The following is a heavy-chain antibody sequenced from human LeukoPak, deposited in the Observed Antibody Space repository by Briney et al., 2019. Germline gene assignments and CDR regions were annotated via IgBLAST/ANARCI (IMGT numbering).Heavy chain of an antibody. Sequence: GASVKVSCKASGYSSTSYGIRWVRQAPGQGLEWMGWISGYNGNTDYAQKFQGRVTMTTDTSTSTAYMELRSLRSDDTAVYFCARDARFGELDYWGQGTLVTVSS. CDR1: GYSSTSYG. CDR2: ISGYNGNT. CDR3: ARDARFGELDY. V-gene: IGHV1-18*01. D-gene: IGHD3-10*01. J-gene: IGHJ4*02.